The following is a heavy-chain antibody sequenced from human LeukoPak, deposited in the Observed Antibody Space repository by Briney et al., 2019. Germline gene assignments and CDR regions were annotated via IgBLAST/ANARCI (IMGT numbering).Heavy chain of an antibody. CDR1: GGSIGSGRYY. V-gene: IGHV4-39*01. CDR2: IYNTWST. Sequence: SETLSLTCSVSGGSIGSGRYYWAWIRQPPGKGLEWIGSIYNTWSTSYNPSLKSRVTMSVDTSKNQFSLRLSPVTAADTAVYYCARNITSVIPAGYFDYWGQGTLVTVSS. D-gene: IGHD2-2*01. J-gene: IGHJ4*02. CDR3: ARNITSVIPAGYFDY.